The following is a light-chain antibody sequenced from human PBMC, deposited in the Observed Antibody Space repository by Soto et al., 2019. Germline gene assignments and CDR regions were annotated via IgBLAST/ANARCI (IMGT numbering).Light chain of an antibody. V-gene: IGKV1-9*01. CDR3: QQLNSYPWG. Sequence: DIQLTHSPSFLSASVGDRVTITCRASQGISSYLAWYQQKPGKAPKLLIYAASTLQSGVPSRFSGSGSGTEFTLTISSLQPEDFATYYCQQLNSYPWGFGQGTRLENK. CDR1: QGISSY. J-gene: IGKJ5*01. CDR2: AAS.